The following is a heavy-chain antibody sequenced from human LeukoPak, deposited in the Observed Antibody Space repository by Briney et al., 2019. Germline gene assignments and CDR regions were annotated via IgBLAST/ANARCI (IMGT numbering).Heavy chain of an antibody. CDR3: VYFDAIMATGDY. CDR1: GFTVSSDH. Sequence: GGSLRLSCAASGFTVSSDHMNWVRQAPGKGLEWVSVIYSGGSTYYADSVEGRFTISRHDSQNTPYLQMNSLRADDTAVYYCVYFDAIMATGDYWGQGTLVTVSS. V-gene: IGHV3-53*04. D-gene: IGHD3-22*01. CDR2: IYSGGST. J-gene: IGHJ4*02.